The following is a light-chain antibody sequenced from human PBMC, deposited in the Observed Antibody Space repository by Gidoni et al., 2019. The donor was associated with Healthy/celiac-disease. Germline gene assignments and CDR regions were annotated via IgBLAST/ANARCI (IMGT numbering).Light chain of an antibody. CDR1: QSISSY. CDR3: QQRYSTPYT. CDR2: AAS. Sequence: IQMTTFPSSLSASVGDRVTITCRASQSISSYLNWYQQKPGKAPKLMIYAASSLQSGVPSRCSGSGSGTDFTRTISSLQPEDFATYYCQQRYSTPYTFGQGTKLEIK. J-gene: IGKJ2*01. V-gene: IGKV1-39*01.